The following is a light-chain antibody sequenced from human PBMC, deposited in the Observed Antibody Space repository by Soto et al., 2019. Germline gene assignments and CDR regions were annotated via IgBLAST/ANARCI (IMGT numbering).Light chain of an antibody. CDR2: DVS. CDR3: QQRSNWPIT. CDR1: QSITTW. J-gene: IGKJ5*01. V-gene: IGKV1-5*01. Sequence: DIQMTQSPSTVSAYVGDSVTITCRASQSITTWLAWYQQRPGKAPKLLIYDVSSLQSGVPSRFSGSGSGTDFTLTISSLEPEDFAVYYCQQRSNWPITFGQGTRLEI.